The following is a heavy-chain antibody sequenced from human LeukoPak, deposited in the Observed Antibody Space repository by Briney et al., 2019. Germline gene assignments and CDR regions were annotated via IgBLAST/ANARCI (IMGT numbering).Heavy chain of an antibody. CDR1: GGSISSYY. CDR3: ARVVGGDYTLRSSSFDP. J-gene: IGHJ5*02. V-gene: IGHV4-59*01. Sequence: SETLSLTCTVSGGSISSYYWSWIRQPPGKGLEWIGYIYYSGSTNYNPSLKSRVTISVDTSKNQFSLKLSSVTAADTAVYYCARVVGGDYTLRSSSFDPWGQGTLVTVSS. CDR2: IYYSGST. D-gene: IGHD4-17*01.